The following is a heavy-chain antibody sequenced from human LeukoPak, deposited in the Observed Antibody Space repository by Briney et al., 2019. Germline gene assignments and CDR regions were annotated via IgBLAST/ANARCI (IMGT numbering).Heavy chain of an antibody. CDR2: INQHGSEI. J-gene: IGHJ4*02. Sequence: GGSLRLXCAASGFTYSTYWTTWVRLAPGKGLESVANINQHGSEIYYVDSVKGRFTISRDNAKNSLYVQMNSLRVEDTAVYYCARGGTRRPSPSDFWGQGTLVTVSS. V-gene: IGHV3-7*04. CDR1: GFTYSTYW. CDR3: ARGGTRRPSPSDF. D-gene: IGHD1-1*01.